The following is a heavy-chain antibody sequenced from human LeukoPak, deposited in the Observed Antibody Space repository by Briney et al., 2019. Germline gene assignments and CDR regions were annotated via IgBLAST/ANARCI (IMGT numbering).Heavy chain of an antibody. J-gene: IGHJ4*02. CDR3: ARAPGFIAAAGPSPYFDY. CDR1: GYTFTGYY. D-gene: IGHD6-13*01. V-gene: IGHV1-2*02. CDR2: INPNSGGT. Sequence: GASVKVSCKASGYTFTGYYMHWVRQAPGQGLEWMGWINPNSGGTNYAQKFQGRVTMTRDTSISTAYMELSRLRSEDTAVYYCARAPGFIAAAGPSPYFDYWGQGTLVTVSS.